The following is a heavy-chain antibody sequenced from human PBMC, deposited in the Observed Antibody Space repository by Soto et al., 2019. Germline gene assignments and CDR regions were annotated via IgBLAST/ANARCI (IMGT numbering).Heavy chain of an antibody. V-gene: IGHV2-5*01. D-gene: IGHD5-12*01. CDR3: AHRLYGYNYVY. Sequence: XGPTLVNPTQTLTLTCTFSGFSLSTSGVGVGWIRQPPGKALEWLALIYRNDDKRYSPSLKSRLTITKDTSKNQVVLTMTNMDPVDTATYYCAHRLYGYNYVYWGQGTLVTVSS. CDR1: GFSLSTSGVG. CDR2: IYRNDDK. J-gene: IGHJ1*01.